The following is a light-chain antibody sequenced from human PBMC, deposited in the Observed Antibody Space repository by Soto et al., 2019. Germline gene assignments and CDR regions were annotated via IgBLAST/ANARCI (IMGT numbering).Light chain of an antibody. CDR3: QHYGSSMFT. CDR1: QSVISTY. CDR2: GAS. Sequence: EIVLTQSPGTLSLSPGERATLSCRASQSVISTYVAWYQQKPGQAPRLLIYGASSRATGIPDRFSGSGSGTDFTLTVSRLEPEDFAVYYCQHYGSSMFTFGQGTKVDI. J-gene: IGKJ2*01. V-gene: IGKV3-20*01.